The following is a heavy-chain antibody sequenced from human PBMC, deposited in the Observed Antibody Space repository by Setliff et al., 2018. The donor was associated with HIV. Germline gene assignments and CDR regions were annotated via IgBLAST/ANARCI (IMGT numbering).Heavy chain of an antibody. V-gene: IGHV4-31*03. D-gene: IGHD5-12*01. Sequence: SETLSLTCTVSGGSISSGYYYWSWIRQHPGKGLEWIGYIYYSGNPFYNPSLRSRVTISLDTSKNQFSLKLSSVTAADTAIYYCAREIWGQVAHVPYGMDVWGQGTTVTVSS. CDR1: GGSISSGYYY. CDR3: AREIWGQVAHVPYGMDV. CDR2: IYYSGNP. J-gene: IGHJ6*02.